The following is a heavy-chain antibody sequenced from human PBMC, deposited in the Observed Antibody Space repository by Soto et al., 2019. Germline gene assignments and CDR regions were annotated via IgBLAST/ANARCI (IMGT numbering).Heavy chain of an antibody. V-gene: IGHV1-69*13. D-gene: IGHD2-21*02. CDR3: ARERRQCGGDCYPTSSYYYFLGLDA. J-gene: IGHJ6*02. CDR1: GGTFSSYA. CDR2: IIPIFGTA. Sequence: SVKVSCKASGGTFSSYAISWVRQAPGQGLEWMGGIIPIFGTANYARKFQGRVTITADESTSTAYMELSSLRSEDTAVYYCARERRQCGGDCYPTSSYYYFLGLDAWGQGTTVTVSS.